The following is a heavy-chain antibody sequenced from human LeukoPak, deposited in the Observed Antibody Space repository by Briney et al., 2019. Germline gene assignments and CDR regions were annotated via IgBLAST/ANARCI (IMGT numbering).Heavy chain of an antibody. CDR3: ARMENIAPLYNWFDP. V-gene: IGHV4-34*01. J-gene: IGHJ5*02. CDR2: INHSGST. Sequence: SETLSLTCAVYGGSFSGYYWSWIRQPPGKGLEWIGEINHSGSTNYNPSLKSRVTISVDTSKNQFSLKLSPVTAADTAVYYCARMENIAPLYNWFDPWGQGTLVTVSS. D-gene: IGHD6-13*01. CDR1: GGSFSGYY.